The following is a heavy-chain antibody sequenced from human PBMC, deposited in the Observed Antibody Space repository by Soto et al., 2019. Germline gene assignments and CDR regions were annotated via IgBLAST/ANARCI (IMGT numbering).Heavy chain of an antibody. V-gene: IGHV3-23*01. CDR2: ITDDGGAT. Sequence: SLRLSCAASGFTFSSYAMSWVRQSPGKGLEWVSAITDDGGATYHEDSVKGRFTISRDNTKNTLYLKMNSLKVDDAAVYYCAKGSASSRPYYFDCWGQGTLVTVSS. J-gene: IGHJ4*02. D-gene: IGHD2-2*01. CDR3: AKGSASSRPYYFDC. CDR1: GFTFSSYA.